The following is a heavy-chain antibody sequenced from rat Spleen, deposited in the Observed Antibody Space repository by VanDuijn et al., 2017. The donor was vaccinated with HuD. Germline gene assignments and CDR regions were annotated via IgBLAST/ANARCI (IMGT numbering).Heavy chain of an antibody. CDR2: ISYDGSST. CDR1: GFTFSDYN. V-gene: IGHV5-7*01. Sequence: EVQLVESGGGLVQPGRSLKLSCAASGFTFSDYNMAWVRQAPKKGLEWVATISYDGSSTYYRDSVKGRFTISRDNAKSTLYLQMDSLRSEDTATYYCARGDGPFDYWGQGVMVTVSS. CDR3: ARGDGPFDY. J-gene: IGHJ2*01.